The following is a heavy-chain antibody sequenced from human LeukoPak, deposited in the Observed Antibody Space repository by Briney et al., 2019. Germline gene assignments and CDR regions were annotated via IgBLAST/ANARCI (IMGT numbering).Heavy chain of an antibody. CDR1: GFTFSNYR. J-gene: IGHJ4*02. Sequence: GGSLRLSCAVSGFTFSNYRMSWVRQVPGKGLEWVAEIKQDGSEKQYVETVKGRFTISRDNAKNSLHLEMNSLRVEDTAVYYCARDHVGVPPVPFDYWGQGSLVTVSS. CDR2: IKQDGSEK. V-gene: IGHV3-7*01. D-gene: IGHD2-2*01. CDR3: ARDHVGVPPVPFDY.